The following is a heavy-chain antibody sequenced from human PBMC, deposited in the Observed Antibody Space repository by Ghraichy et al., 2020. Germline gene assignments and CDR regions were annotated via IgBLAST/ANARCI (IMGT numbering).Heavy chain of an antibody. V-gene: IGHV3-48*01. D-gene: IGHD5-18*01. Sequence: GGSLRLSCAASGFTFSSYSMNWVRQAPGKGLEWVSYISSSSTIYYADSVKGRFTISRDNAKNSLYLQMNSLRAEDTAVYYCARGRRGYSYGLDYWGQGTLVTVSS. CDR3: ARGRRGYSYGLDY. J-gene: IGHJ4*02. CDR2: ISSSSTI. CDR1: GFTFSSYS.